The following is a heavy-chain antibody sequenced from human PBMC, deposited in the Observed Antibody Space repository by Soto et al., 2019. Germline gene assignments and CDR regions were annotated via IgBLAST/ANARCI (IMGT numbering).Heavy chain of an antibody. CDR1: GFTFTNYE. D-gene: IGHD5-12*01. V-gene: IGHV3-48*03. CDR3: ARDPEKYSGSDLGIDY. CDR2: ISSSGKTI. Sequence: GGSMRLSCAASGFTFTNYEMNWVRQAPGKGLEWISYISSSGKTISYADPVKGRFTISRDNAKNSLYLQMNSLRAEDTAVYYCARDPEKYSGSDLGIDYWGQGTLVTVSS. J-gene: IGHJ4*02.